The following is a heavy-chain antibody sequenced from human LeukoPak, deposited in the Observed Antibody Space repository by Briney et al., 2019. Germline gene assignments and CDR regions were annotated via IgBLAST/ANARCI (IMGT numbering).Heavy chain of an antibody. V-gene: IGHV4-39*07. CDR1: GGSISSSTYY. CDR3: ARMYYYDSSGYYGILDY. CDR2: IYYSGST. Sequence: SETLSLTCTVSGGSISSSTYYWGWIRQPPGQGLEWVGSIYYSGSTYYSPSLKSRVTISVDTSKNQFSLKLSSVTAADTAVYYCARMYYYDSSGYYGILDYWGQGTLVTVSS. D-gene: IGHD3-22*01. J-gene: IGHJ4*02.